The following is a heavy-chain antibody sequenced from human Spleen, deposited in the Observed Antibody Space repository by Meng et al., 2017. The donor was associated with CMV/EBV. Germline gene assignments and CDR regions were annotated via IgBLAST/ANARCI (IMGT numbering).Heavy chain of an antibody. CDR3: ARDQYRCLGGGDCRNYYYGMDV. V-gene: IGHV3-7*01. D-gene: IGHD2-21*01. CDR1: GFTFSTYN. J-gene: IGHJ6*02. Sequence: GESLKISCAASGFTFSTYNMNWVRQAPGKGLEWVANINQDGSEKYYVDSVKGRFTISRDNAKNSLYLQMNSLRAEDTAVYYCARDQYRCLGGGDCRNYYYGMDVWGQGTTVTVSS. CDR2: INQDGSEK.